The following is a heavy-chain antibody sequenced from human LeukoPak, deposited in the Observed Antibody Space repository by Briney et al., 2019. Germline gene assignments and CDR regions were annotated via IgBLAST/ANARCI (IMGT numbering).Heavy chain of an antibody. V-gene: IGHV3-33*01. CDR3: ARDYYYDSSGYYYEYYFDY. Sequence: PGGSLRLSCAASGFTFSSYGMHWVRQAPGKGLEWVAVIWYDGSNKYYADSVKGRFTISRDNSKNTLYLQMNSLRAEDTAVYYCARDYYYDSSGYYYEYYFDYWGQGTLVTVSS. CDR2: IWYDGSNK. D-gene: IGHD3-22*01. J-gene: IGHJ4*02. CDR1: GFTFSSYG.